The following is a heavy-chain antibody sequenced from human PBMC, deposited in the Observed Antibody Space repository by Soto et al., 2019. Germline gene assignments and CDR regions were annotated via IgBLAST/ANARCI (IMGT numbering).Heavy chain of an antibody. CDR1: GYTFTSYG. CDR3: ARGRYDYIWGSYPDDY. V-gene: IGHV1-18*01. J-gene: IGHJ4*02. CDR2: ISAYNGNT. D-gene: IGHD3-16*02. Sequence: ASVKVSCKASGYTFTSYGISWVRQAPGQGLEWMGWISAYNGNTNYAQKLQGRVTMTTDTSTSTAYMELRSLRSDDTAVYYCARGRYDYIWGSYPDDYWGQGTLVTVSS.